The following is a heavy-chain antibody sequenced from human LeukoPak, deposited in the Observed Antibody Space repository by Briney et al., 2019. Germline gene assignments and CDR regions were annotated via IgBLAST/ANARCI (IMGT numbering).Heavy chain of an antibody. D-gene: IGHD6-13*01. CDR1: GGSFSGYY. V-gene: IGHV4-34*01. Sequence: PSETLSLTCAVYGGSFSGYYWSWIRQPPGKGLEWIGEINHSGSTNNNPSLKSRVTISVDTSKNHFSLKLSSVTAADTAVYYRARSTGSSSLDYWGQGTLVTVSS. CDR3: ARSTGSSSLDY. J-gene: IGHJ4*02. CDR2: INHSGST.